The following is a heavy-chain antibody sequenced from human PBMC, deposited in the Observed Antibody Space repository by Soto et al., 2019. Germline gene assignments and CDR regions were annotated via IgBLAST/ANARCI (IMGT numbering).Heavy chain of an antibody. CDR2: LSGNGRST. CDR3: ARVSQDYGAYDY. J-gene: IGHJ4*02. D-gene: IGHD4-17*01. V-gene: IGHV3-64*01. CDR1: GFTFSMHA. Sequence: EVQLVESGGDLVQPGGSLRLSCAASGFTFSMHAIHWVRQAPGKGLDFVSGLSGNGRSTYYANSVKGRFTISRDNSKNTLYLQMGSLRAEDTAVYYCARVSQDYGAYDYWGQGTLVTVSS.